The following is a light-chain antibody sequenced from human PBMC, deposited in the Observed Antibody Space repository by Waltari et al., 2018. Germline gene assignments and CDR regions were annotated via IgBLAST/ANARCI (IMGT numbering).Light chain of an antibody. Sequence: QSALTQPASVSGSPGQSITISCTGTSSGIGNYNFVPWYQHQPGQAPKLVIYDVSARPSGVSNRFSGSKSGNTASLTISGLQPEDEADYYCCSYVDTTSWLFGGGTKLTVL. V-gene: IGLV2-23*02. J-gene: IGLJ3*02. CDR1: SSGIGNYNF. CDR2: DVS. CDR3: CSYVDTTSWL.